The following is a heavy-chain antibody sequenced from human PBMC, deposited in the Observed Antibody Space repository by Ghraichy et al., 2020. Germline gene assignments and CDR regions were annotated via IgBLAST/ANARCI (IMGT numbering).Heavy chain of an antibody. CDR2: FYSSGTT. CDR3: ARVGGTSFDFWSGYSDAFDI. Sequence: SETLSLTCTVSGGSISSYYWTWIRQPAGKGLEWIGRFYSSGTTNYNPSLKSRVTMSVDTSKNQFSLKLSSVTAADTAVYYCARVGGTSFDFWSGYSDAFDIWGQGRMVTVSS. V-gene: IGHV4-4*07. CDR1: GGSISSYY. D-gene: IGHD3-3*01. J-gene: IGHJ3*02.